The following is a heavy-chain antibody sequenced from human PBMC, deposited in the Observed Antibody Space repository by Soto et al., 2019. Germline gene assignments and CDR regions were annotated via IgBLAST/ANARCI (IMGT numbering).Heavy chain of an antibody. CDR2: INHSGST. J-gene: IGHJ6*02. Sequence: SDTCGVGDESCSAYYWTRISKPPGKGLEWIGEINHSGSTKYNPSLRSRVTVSVDTSKHQFSLKLSSVTAADTAMYYCARVREVVAARICYYGRDVWGPGPTVTAP. CDR1: DESCSAYY. V-gene: IGHV4-34*01. D-gene: IGHD2-15*01. CDR3: ARVREVVAARICYYGRDV.